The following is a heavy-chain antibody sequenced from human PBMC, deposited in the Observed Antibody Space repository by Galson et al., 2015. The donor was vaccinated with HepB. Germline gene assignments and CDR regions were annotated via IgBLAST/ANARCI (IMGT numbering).Heavy chain of an antibody. CDR2: ISGSGGST. V-gene: IGHV3-23*01. CDR1: GFTFSSYA. D-gene: IGHD5-18*01. CDR3: AKDWSQHWIQLWLPSDY. J-gene: IGHJ4*02. Sequence: SLRLSCAASGFTFSSYAMSWVRQAPGKGLEWVSAISGSGGSTYYADSVKGRFTISRDNSKNTLYLQMNSLRAEDTAVYYCAKDWSQHWIQLWLPSDYWGQRTLFPVSS.